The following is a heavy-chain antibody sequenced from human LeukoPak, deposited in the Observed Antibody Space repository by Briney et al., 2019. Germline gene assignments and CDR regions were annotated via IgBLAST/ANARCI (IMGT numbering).Heavy chain of an antibody. CDR3: AEVESSYCRI. CDR2: IGGSGSTT. D-gene: IGHD3-10*01. J-gene: IGHJ4*02. CDR1: GLTFGNYG. V-gene: IGHV3-23*01. Sequence: PGRSLRLSCVASGLTFGNYGMNWVRQAPGKGLEWVSSIGGSGSTTYYADSVRGRFTISRDNSKNSMYLQMSSLRAEDTAIYYCAEVESSYCRIWGQGTLVTVSS.